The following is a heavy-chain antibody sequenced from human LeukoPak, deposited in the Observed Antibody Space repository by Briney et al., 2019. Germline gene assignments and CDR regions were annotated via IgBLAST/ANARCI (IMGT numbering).Heavy chain of an antibody. V-gene: IGHV3-15*01. J-gene: IGHJ4*02. D-gene: IGHD6-13*01. Sequence: GGSLRLSCAASGFTFSNAWMSWVRQAPGKGLEWVGRIKSKTDGGRKDYAAHGKGRFTISRDDSKNTLQLQMNSLKTEDTAVYYCTTDSSSWYTEVDYWGQGTLVTVSS. CDR3: TTDSSSWYTEVDY. CDR2: IKSKTDGGRK. CDR1: GFTFSNAW.